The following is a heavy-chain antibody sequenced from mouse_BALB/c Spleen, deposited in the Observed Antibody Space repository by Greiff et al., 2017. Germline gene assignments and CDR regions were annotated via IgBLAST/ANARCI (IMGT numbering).Heavy chain of an antibody. CDR1: GYTFTSYY. Sequence: QVQLQQSGPELVKPGASVKMSCKASGYTFTSYYIHWVKQRPGQGLEWIGWIYPGDGSTKYNEKFKGKTTLTADKSSSTAYMLLSSLTSEDSAIYFCARGWLPLYWYFDVWGAGTTVTVSS. CDR2: IYPGDGST. V-gene: IGHV1S56*01. J-gene: IGHJ1*01. CDR3: ARGWLPLYWYFDV. D-gene: IGHD2-3*01.